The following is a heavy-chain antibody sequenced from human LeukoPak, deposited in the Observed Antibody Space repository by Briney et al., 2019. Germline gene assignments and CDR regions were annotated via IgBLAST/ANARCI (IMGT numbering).Heavy chain of an antibody. V-gene: IGHV4-31*03. CDR2: THYSGNA. CDR1: GGSISSGDYY. Sequence: SETLSFTCTVSGGSISSGDYYWSWIRQHPGKGLEWIGYTHYSGNAYYNPSLKSRVTISVDTSKSQFSLKLSSVTAADTAVYYCARAILTPSGFVWHFDLWGRGTLVTVSS. D-gene: IGHD3-3*01. J-gene: IGHJ2*01. CDR3: ARAILTPSGFVWHFDL.